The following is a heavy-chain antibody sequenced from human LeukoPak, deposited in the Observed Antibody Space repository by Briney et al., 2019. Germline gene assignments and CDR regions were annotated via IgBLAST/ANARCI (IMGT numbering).Heavy chain of an antibody. CDR3: ARSAIAVAVPFDY. D-gene: IGHD6-19*01. CDR2: INPSGTGT. V-gene: IGHV1-46*01. CDR1: GYTITNNY. J-gene: IGHJ4*02. Sequence: ASVKVSCKASGYTITNNYMHWVRQAPGQGVEGMGVINPSGTGTSYAQKFQGRITMSRDASTSTVYMELSSLRSEDPAVYYCARSAIAVAVPFDYWGQGTLVTVSS.